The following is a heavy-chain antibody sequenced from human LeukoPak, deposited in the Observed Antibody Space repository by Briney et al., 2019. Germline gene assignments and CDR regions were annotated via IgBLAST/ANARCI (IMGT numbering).Heavy chain of an antibody. CDR1: GFSLSTSGVG. D-gene: IGHD3-10*01. CDR3: AHNRGLPDAFDI. V-gene: IGHV2-5*02. Sequence: SGPTLVKPTQTLTLTCTFSGFSLSTSGVGVGWIRQPPGKALERLALIYWDDDKRYSPSLKSRLTITKDTSKNQVVLTMTNMDPVDTATYYCAHNRGLPDAFDIWGQGTMVTVSS. CDR2: IYWDDDK. J-gene: IGHJ3*02.